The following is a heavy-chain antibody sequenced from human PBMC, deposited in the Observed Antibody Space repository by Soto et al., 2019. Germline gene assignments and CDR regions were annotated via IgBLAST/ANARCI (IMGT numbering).Heavy chain of an antibody. V-gene: IGHV1-3*01. CDR3: ARDWQQLDNWFDP. CDR1: GYTFTSYA. Sequence: ASVKVSCKASGYTFTSYAMHLVRQAPGQRLEWMGWINAGNGNTKYSQKFQGRVTITRDTSASTAYMELSSLRSEDTAVYYCARDWQQLDNWFDPWGQGTLVTVSS. J-gene: IGHJ5*02. CDR2: INAGNGNT. D-gene: IGHD6-13*01.